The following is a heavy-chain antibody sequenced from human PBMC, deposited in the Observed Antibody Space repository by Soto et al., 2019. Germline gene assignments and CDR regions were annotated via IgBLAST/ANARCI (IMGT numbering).Heavy chain of an antibody. D-gene: IGHD3-3*01. CDR3: ARGRRVILGVVASPKPFGY. Sequence: ETLSLTCTVSGGSISTYYWSWIRQPPGKGLDWLGYFYSGGSTNYNLSLGSRVTISLDTSRNQFSMRLHSVTAADTAVYYCARGRRVILGVVASPKPFGYWGQGTLVTVSS. J-gene: IGHJ4*02. V-gene: IGHV4-59*12. CDR2: FYSGGST. CDR1: GGSISTYY.